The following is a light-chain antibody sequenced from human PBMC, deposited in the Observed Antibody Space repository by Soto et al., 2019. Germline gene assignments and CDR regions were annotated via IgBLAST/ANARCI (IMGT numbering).Light chain of an antibody. CDR3: QQYAGSPRT. J-gene: IGKJ1*01. CDR2: SAS. V-gene: IGKV3-20*01. Sequence: EIVLTQSPGTLSLSPGERGTLSCRASQNLGTLYLAWFQQKSGQAPRLLIYSASRRATGIPDRFTGSGSGKDFTLTINRVEPEDFAVYFCQQYAGSPRTLGQGTKVDIK. CDR1: QNLGTLY.